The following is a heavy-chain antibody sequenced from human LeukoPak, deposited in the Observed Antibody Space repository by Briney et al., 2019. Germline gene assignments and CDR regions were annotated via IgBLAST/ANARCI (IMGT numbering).Heavy chain of an antibody. D-gene: IGHD2-15*01. CDR3: AKGAYCSGGNCYLGDLDY. CDR2: ITGSGGNT. V-gene: IGHV3-23*01. J-gene: IGHJ4*02. Sequence: GGSLRPSCAASGFTFSSYEMNWVRQAPGKGLEWVSVITGSGGNTFYADSVKGRFTISRDNSKNTLYLQMNSLRVEDTAVYYCAKGAYCSGGNCYLGDLDYWGQGTLVTVSS. CDR1: GFTFSSYE.